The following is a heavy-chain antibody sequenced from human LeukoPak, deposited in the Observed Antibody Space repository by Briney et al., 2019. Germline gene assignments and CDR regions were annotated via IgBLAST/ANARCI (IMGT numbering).Heavy chain of an antibody. J-gene: IGHJ4*02. D-gene: IGHD5-12*01. CDR3: ARYHYDDYFDY. CDR1: GFTVSSNY. Sequence: GGSLRLSCAASGFTVSSNYMSWVRQAPGKGLEWVSVIYSGGSTYYADSVKGRFTISRDNSKNTLYLQMNSLRAEDTAVYYCARYHYDDYFDYWGQGTLVTVSS. V-gene: IGHV3-53*01. CDR2: IYSGGST.